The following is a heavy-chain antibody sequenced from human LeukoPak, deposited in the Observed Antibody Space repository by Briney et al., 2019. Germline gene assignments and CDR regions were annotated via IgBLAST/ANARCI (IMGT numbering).Heavy chain of an antibody. CDR2: IYYSGST. CDR3: ARDVKYSSSWYVQRWWGYFDP. D-gene: IGHD6-13*01. V-gene: IGHV4-59*01. Sequence: SETLSLTCTVSGGSISSYYWSWIRQPPGKGLEWIGYIYYSGSTNYNPSLKSRVTISVDTSKNQFSLKLSSVTAADTAVYYCARDVKYSSSWYVQRWWGYFDPWGQGTLVTVSS. CDR1: GGSISSYY. J-gene: IGHJ5*02.